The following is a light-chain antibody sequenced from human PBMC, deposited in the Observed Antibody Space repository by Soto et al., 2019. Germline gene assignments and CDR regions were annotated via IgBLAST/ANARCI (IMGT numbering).Light chain of an antibody. CDR1: SSDVGSYNR. CDR3: NSYTGSSTYV. Sequence: QSVLTQPPSVSGSPGQSVAISCTGTSSDVGSYNRVSWYQQPPGAAPKLMIYEVSNRPSGVPDRFSGSKSGNTASLTISGLRAEDEADYYCNSYTGSSTYVFGTGTKVPS. J-gene: IGLJ1*01. CDR2: EVS. V-gene: IGLV2-18*02.